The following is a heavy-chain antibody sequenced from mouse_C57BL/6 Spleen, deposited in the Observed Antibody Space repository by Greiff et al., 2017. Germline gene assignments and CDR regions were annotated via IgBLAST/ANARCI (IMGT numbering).Heavy chain of an antibody. J-gene: IGHJ4*01. Sequence: VQLQQPGAELVKPGASVKLSCKASGYTFTSYWMHWVKQRPGQGLEWIGMIHPNSGSTNYNEKFKSKATLTVDKSSSTAYMQLSSLTSEDSAVYYCASAPPGSSYDYAMDYWGQGTTVTVSS. CDR3: ASAPPGSSYDYAMDY. CDR1: GYTFTSYW. D-gene: IGHD1-1*01. V-gene: IGHV1-64*01. CDR2: IHPNSGST.